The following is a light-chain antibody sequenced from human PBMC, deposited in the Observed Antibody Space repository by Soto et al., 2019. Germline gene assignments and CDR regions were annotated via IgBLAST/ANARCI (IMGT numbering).Light chain of an antibody. CDR3: QQYSNWPPYT. V-gene: IGKV3-15*01. CDR2: GAS. J-gene: IGKJ2*01. CDR1: QSVSSN. Sequence: EKVMTQSPATLSVSPGERATLSCRASQSVSSNLAWYQQKPGQAPRLLIYGASTRATGIPARFSGSRSGTEFTLTISSLQSEDFAVYYCQQYSNWPPYTFGQGTKLEIK.